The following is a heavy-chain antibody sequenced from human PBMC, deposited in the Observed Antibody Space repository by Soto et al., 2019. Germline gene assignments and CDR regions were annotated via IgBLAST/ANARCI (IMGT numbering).Heavy chain of an antibody. CDR3: AYRQEYRGSWDSGWFDP. V-gene: IGHV2-5*02. CDR2: IYWDDDK. Sequence: QITLKESGPPLVEPTQTLTLTCAFSGFSLSTSGVGVGWIRQPPGKALKWLAFIYWDDDKRYSPSLKTRLTAIKDTSINQVVLIMTNMDPVDTATYYCAYRQEYRGSWDSGWFDPWGQGTLVTVSS. J-gene: IGHJ5*02. CDR1: GFSLSTSGVG. D-gene: IGHD6-6*01.